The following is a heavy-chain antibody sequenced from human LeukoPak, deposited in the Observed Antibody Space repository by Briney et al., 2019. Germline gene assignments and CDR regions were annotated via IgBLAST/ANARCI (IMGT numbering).Heavy chain of an antibody. CDR2: ISGSGGST. Sequence: GGSLRLSCAASGFTFSGYGMSWVRQAPGKGLEWVSAISGSGGSTYYADSVKGRFTISRDNSKNTLYLQMNSLRAEDTAVYYCAKANGYKYYFDYWGQRTLVTVSS. J-gene: IGHJ4*02. CDR1: GFTFSGYG. CDR3: AKANGYKYYFDY. D-gene: IGHD5-18*01. V-gene: IGHV3-23*01.